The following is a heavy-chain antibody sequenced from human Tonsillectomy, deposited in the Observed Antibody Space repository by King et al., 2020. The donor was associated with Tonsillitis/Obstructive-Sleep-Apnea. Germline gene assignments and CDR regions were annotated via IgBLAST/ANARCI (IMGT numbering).Heavy chain of an antibody. CDR3: ARHWVLGFRGDSYSFYMDV. V-gene: IGHV5-10-1*01. CDR1: GFSLTIYW. J-gene: IGHJ6*03. CDR2: IDPSDSYT. Sequence: QLVQSGAEVKKPGASLRISCEASGFSLTIYWITWVRQVPGKGLEWMGRIDPSDSYTNYSPSLQGHVTIPADKSTSTVYLQWSSLKASDTAMYYCARHWVLGFRGDSYSFYMDVWGKGTPVTVSS. D-gene: IGHD2-8*02.